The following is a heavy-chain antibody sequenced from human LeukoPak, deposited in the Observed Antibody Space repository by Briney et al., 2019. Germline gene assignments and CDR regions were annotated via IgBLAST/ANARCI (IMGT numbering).Heavy chain of an antibody. Sequence: GSLRLSCAASGFTFSDYYMNWIRQPPGKGLEWIGEINHSGSTNYSPSLKSRVTISVDTSKNQFSLKLSSVTAADTAVYYCAKARGDSSGYYYFDYWGQGTLVTVSS. CDR3: AKARGDSSGYYYFDY. CDR1: GFTFSDYY. J-gene: IGHJ4*02. V-gene: IGHV4-34*01. D-gene: IGHD3-22*01. CDR2: INHSGST.